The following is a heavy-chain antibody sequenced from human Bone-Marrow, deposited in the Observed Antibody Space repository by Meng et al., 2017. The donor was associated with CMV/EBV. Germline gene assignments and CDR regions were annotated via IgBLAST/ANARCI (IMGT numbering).Heavy chain of an antibody. Sequence: SETLSLTCTVSGGSVSSGSYYWSWIRQPPGKGLEWIGYITYIGSTYYNPSLRSRVTMSLDTSNKQFLLRLSSVTAADTAVYYSARFRGYCSLRSCYADNGLDVWGLGTTVTVSS. D-gene: IGHD2-2*01. CDR1: GGSVSSGSYY. J-gene: IGHJ6*02. CDR3: ARFRGYCSLRSCYADNGLDV. V-gene: IGHV4-61*01. CDR2: ITYIGST.